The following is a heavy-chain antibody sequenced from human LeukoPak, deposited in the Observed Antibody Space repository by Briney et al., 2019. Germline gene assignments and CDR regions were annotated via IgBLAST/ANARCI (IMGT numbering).Heavy chain of an antibody. CDR1: GGTFSSYA. V-gene: IGHV1-69*13. CDR3: ASHGTSGASSGYYLGY. Sequence: SVKVSCKSSGGTFSSYAISWVRQPPGQGLGWMGGIIPIFGTANYPHKFQGRGTITAHEATSTAYMELSSMRPEDTAVYYCASHGTSGASSGYYLGYWGQGPLVPVPS. J-gene: IGHJ4*02. CDR2: IIPIFGTA. D-gene: IGHD3-22*01.